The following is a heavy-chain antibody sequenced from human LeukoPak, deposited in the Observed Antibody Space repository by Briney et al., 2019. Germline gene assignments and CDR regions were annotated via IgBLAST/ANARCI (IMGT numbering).Heavy chain of an antibody. CDR3: ARTPHDYGDYVLDSGAFDI. V-gene: IGHV5-51*01. D-gene: IGHD4-17*01. Sequence: GESLKISCKGSGYSFTSYWIGWVRQMPGKGLEWMGIIYPGDSDTRYSPSFQGQVTISADKSISTAYLQWSSLKASDTAMYYCARTPHDYGDYVLDSGAFDIWGQGTMVTVSS. J-gene: IGHJ3*02. CDR1: GYSFTSYW. CDR2: IYPGDSDT.